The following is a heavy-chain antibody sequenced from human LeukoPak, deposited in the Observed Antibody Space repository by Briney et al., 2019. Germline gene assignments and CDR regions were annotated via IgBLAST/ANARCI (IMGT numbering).Heavy chain of an antibody. Sequence: ASVKVSCKASGYTFTSYDINWVRQATGQGLEWMGWMNPNSGNTGYAQKFQGRVTMTRNTSISTAYMELSSLRSEDTAVYYCARGLVPAAIGPQYYNYGMDVWGQGTTVTVPS. J-gene: IGHJ6*02. D-gene: IGHD2-2*02. CDR3: ARGLVPAAIGPQYYNYGMDV. CDR1: GYTFTSYD. V-gene: IGHV1-8*01. CDR2: MNPNSGNT.